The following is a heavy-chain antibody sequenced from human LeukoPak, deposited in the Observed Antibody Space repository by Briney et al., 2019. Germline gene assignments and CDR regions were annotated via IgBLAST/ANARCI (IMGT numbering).Heavy chain of an antibody. J-gene: IGHJ6*02. Sequence: PGGSLRLSCAASGFTFSSYGMHCVRQAPGKGLEWVAVISYDGSNKYYADCVKGRFTISRDNYKNTLYLQINNLRAEDTGVYYCAKGGVGSSPYYYYGMDVWGQGATVTVCS. CDR2: ISYDGSNK. D-gene: IGHD6-6*01. V-gene: IGHV3-30*18. CDR3: AKGGVGSSPYYYYGMDV. CDR1: GFTFSSYG.